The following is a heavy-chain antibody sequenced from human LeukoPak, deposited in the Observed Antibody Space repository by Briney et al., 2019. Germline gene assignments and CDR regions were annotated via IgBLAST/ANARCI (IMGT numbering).Heavy chain of an antibody. V-gene: IGHV3-7*03. CDR3: ARVRAPYYMDV. CDR2: IKEAGSEK. J-gene: IGHJ6*03. CDR1: GFTFSSYW. Sequence: GGSLRLSCAASGFTFSSYWMSWVHQAPGKGLEWVANIKEAGSEKYYVDSVKGRFTISRDNAKDSLYLQMNSLRAEDTAVYYCARVRAPYYMDVWGKGTTVTVSS.